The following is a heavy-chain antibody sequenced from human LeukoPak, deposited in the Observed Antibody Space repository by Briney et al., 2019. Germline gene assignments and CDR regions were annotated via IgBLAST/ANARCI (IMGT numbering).Heavy chain of an antibody. D-gene: IGHD3-16*02. J-gene: IGHJ5*02. CDR1: GYTFTSYG. Sequence: ASVKVSCKASGYTFTSYGISWVRQAPGQGLEWMGRISAYNGNTNYAQKLQGRVTMTTDTSTSTAYMELRSLRSDDTAVYYCARDGITFGGVIVPYNWFDPWGQGTLVTVSS. V-gene: IGHV1-18*01. CDR3: ARDGITFGGVIVPYNWFDP. CDR2: ISAYNGNT.